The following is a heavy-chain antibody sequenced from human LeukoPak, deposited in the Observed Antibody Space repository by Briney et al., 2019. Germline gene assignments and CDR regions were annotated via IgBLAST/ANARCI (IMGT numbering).Heavy chain of an antibody. Sequence: ASVKVSCKASGYTFTSYGISWVRQAPGQGLEWMGWISAYNGNTNYAQKLQGRVTMTTDTSTSTAYMELRSLRSDDTAVYYCARESAAKRRPYGMDVWGQGTTVTVSS. CDR2: ISAYNGNT. CDR1: GYTFTSYG. D-gene: IGHD1-1*01. V-gene: IGHV1-18*01. J-gene: IGHJ6*02. CDR3: ARESAAKRRPYGMDV.